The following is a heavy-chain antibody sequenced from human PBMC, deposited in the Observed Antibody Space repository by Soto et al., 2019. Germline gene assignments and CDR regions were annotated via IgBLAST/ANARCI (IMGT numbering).Heavy chain of an antibody. V-gene: IGHV1-8*01. CDR3: ARGPGSSDWRFSYYYMDV. CDR2: MNPNSGKT. Sequence: QVQLVQSGAEVKKPGASVKVSCTFTSYDINWVRQATGQGLEWMAWMNPNSGKTRYAQKFQGRVTMPRNTSNFTAYMELSSLRSEDTAVYYCARGPGSSDWRFSYYYMDVWGQGTTVTVSS. J-gene: IGHJ6*02. D-gene: IGHD6-19*01. CDR1: FTSYD.